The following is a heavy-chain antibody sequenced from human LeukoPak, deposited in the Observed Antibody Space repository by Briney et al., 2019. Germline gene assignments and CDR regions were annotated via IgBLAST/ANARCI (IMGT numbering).Heavy chain of an antibody. CDR1: GFTVSSNY. Sequence: GGSLRLSCAASGFTVSSNYMNWVRQAPGKGLEWVSVIYSGGSTYYADSVKGRFTISRDNSKNTLYLQMNSLRPEDTAVYYSARDRGSYAWDYWGQGTLVTVSS. CDR2: IYSGGST. J-gene: IGHJ4*02. V-gene: IGHV3-66*02. D-gene: IGHD5-12*01. CDR3: ARDRGSYAWDY.